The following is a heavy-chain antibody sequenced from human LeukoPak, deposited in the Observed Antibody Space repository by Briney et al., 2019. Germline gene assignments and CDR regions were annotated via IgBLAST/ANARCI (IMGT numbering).Heavy chain of an antibody. CDR3: AKDGVAAAGITVKTNGYDY. V-gene: IGHV3-30*02. CDR1: GFTFSSYG. J-gene: IGHJ4*02. Sequence: EPGGSLRLSCAASGFTFSSYGMHWVRQAPGKGLEWVAFIRYDGSNKYYADSVKGRFTISRDNSKNTLYLQMNSLRAEDTAVYYCAKDGVAAAGITVKTNGYDYWGQGTLVTVSS. CDR2: IRYDGSNK. D-gene: IGHD6-13*01.